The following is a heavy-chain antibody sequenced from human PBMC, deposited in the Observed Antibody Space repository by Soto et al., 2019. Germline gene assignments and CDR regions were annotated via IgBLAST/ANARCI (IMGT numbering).Heavy chain of an antibody. Sequence: PSETLSLTCTVSGGSISSYYWSWIRQPPGKGLEWIGYIYYSGSTNYNPSLKSRVTISVDTSKNQFSLKLSSVTAADTAVYYCARGRQQLANHDVFVIWGKGKMFTVS. CDR1: GGSISSYY. J-gene: IGHJ3*02. D-gene: IGHD6-13*01. CDR2: IYYSGST. V-gene: IGHV4-59*01. CDR3: ARGRQQLANHDVFVI.